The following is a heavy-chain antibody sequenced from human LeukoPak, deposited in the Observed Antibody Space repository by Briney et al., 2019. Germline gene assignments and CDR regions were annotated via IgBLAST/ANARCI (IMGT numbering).Heavy chain of an antibody. D-gene: IGHD3-10*01. CDR3: ARDEPGFGEFLLY. CDR2: IREDGGTK. CDR1: GFTLSNYW. J-gene: IGHJ4*02. Sequence: GGSLGLSCAASGFTLSNYWMSWVRQAPGKGLEWVANIREDGGTKSYGDSVKGRFTISRDNTKNLLYLQMNSLRAEDTAVYYCARDEPGFGEFLLYWGQGTLVTVSS. V-gene: IGHV3-7*01.